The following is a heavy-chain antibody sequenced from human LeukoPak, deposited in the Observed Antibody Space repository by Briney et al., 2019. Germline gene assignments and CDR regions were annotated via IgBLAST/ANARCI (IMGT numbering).Heavy chain of an antibody. Sequence: PGGSLRLSCAASGFTFSNYEMNWVRQAPGKGLEWVSYISSSGSTIYYADSVKGRFSISRDNAKNSLYLQMNSLRAGDTAVYYCASVSYYYGSGSYPYWGQGTLVTVSS. D-gene: IGHD3-10*01. V-gene: IGHV3-48*03. CDR1: GFTFSNYE. CDR2: ISSSGSTI. J-gene: IGHJ4*02. CDR3: ASVSYYYGSGSYPY.